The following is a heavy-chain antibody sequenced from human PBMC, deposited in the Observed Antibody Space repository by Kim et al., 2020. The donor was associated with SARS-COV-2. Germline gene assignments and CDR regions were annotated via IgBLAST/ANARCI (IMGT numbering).Heavy chain of an antibody. J-gene: IGHJ6*02. CDR3: AGQGPNFVFIPAAGFPQSSSSVGTAHKTYNGMDV. CDR2: IDPSNSYK. D-gene: IGHD2-2*01. Sequence: GESLKISCKGSGYSFRSSWINWVRQMPGKGLEWMGKIDPSNSYKKYSPAFEGHVTISLDKSIDTAYLQWSSLEASDTAIYYCAGQGPNFVFIPAAGFPQSSSSVGTAHKTYNGMDVWGQGTTVTVSS. CDR1: GYSFRSSW. V-gene: IGHV5-10-1*01.